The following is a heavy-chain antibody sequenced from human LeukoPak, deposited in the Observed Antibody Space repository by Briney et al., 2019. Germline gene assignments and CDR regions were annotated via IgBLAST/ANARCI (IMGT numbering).Heavy chain of an antibody. D-gene: IGHD5-24*01. V-gene: IGHV4-39*07. CDR2: INHSGST. CDR1: GGSISSGGYY. CDR3: ARGGRGWLQLDWFDP. J-gene: IGHJ5*02. Sequence: SETLSLTCTVSGGSISSGGYYWSWIRQPPGKGLEWIGEINHSGSTNYNPSLKSRVTISVDTSKNQFSLKLSSVTAADTAVYYCARGGRGWLQLDWFDPWGQGTLVTVSS.